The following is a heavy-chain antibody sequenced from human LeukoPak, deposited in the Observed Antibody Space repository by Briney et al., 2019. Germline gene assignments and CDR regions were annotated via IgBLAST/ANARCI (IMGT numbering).Heavy chain of an antibody. CDR1: GVSISGDY. CDR2: IYNYGGT. Sequence: PSETLSLTCTVSGVSISGDYWSWIRQPPGKGLEWIGYIYNYGGTNYNPSLKSRVTISLDTSKNQLSLKLNSVTAADTAFYYCARSQQLVRSFDCWGQGTLVTVSS. CDR3: ARSQQLVRSFDC. J-gene: IGHJ4*02. D-gene: IGHD6-13*01. V-gene: IGHV4-59*01.